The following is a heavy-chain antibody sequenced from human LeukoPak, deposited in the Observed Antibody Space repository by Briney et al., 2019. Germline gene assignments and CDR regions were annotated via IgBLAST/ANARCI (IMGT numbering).Heavy chain of an antibody. CDR1: GGSVSSGSFY. CDR2: VYFSGST. D-gene: IGHD1-26*01. J-gene: IGHJ4*02. V-gene: IGHV4-61*01. Sequence: SDTLSLTCTVSGGSVSSGSFYWSWIRQPPGKGLEWIGCVYFSGSTNYNPSLKSRVTMSVDTSKNQFSLRLSSVTAADTAVYYSARLASGSYGPLTPFDYWGQGTLVTVSS. CDR3: ARLASGSYGPLTPFDY.